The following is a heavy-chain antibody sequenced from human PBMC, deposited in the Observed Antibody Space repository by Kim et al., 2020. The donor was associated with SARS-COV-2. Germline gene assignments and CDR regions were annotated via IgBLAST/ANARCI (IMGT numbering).Heavy chain of an antibody. CDR1: GFTFSSYG. Sequence: GGSLRLSCAASGFTFSSYGMHWVRQAPGKGLEWVAVISYDGSNKYYADSVKGRFTISRDNSKNTLYLQMNSLRAEDTAVYYCAKDETDDHYDFWSWWERSYYVDYWGQGTLVTVSS. V-gene: IGHV3-30*18. D-gene: IGHD3-3*01. J-gene: IGHJ4*02. CDR2: ISYDGSNK. CDR3: AKDETDDHYDFWSWWERSYYVDY.